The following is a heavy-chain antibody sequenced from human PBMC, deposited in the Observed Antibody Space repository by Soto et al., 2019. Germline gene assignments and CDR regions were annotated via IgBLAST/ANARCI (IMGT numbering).Heavy chain of an antibody. CDR3: ARGSGGIVVVVAATPGNWFDP. V-gene: IGHV4-34*01. D-gene: IGHD2-15*01. CDR1: GGSFSGYY. Sequence: SETLSLTCAVYGGSFSGYYWSWIRQPPGKGLEWIGEINHSGSTNYNPSLKSRVTISVDTSKNQFSLKLSSVTAADTAVYYCARGSGGIVVVVAATPGNWFDPWGQGTLVTVSS. J-gene: IGHJ5*02. CDR2: INHSGST.